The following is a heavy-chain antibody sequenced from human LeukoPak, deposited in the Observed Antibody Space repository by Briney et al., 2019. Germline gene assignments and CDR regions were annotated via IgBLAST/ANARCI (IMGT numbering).Heavy chain of an antibody. CDR1: GGSISSGGYY. D-gene: IGHD3-10*01. CDR2: IYYSGST. Sequence: SQTLSLTCTVSGGSISSGGYYWSWIRQHPGKGLEWIGYIYYSGSTYYNPSLKSRVTISVDTSKNQFSLKLSSVTAADTAVYYCARRTYYYGSGSYRPLTNYFDYWGQGTLVTVSS. CDR3: ARRTYYYGSGSYRPLTNYFDY. J-gene: IGHJ4*02. V-gene: IGHV4-31*03.